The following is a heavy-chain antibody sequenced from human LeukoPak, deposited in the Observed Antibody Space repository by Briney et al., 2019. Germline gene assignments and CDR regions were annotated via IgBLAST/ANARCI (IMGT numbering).Heavy chain of an antibody. V-gene: IGHV3-21*01. J-gene: IGHJ4*02. CDR2: ISSSSSYI. CDR1: GFTFSSYS. CDR3: ARDLVNEGAPSGY. Sequence: PGGSLRLSCAASGFTFSSYSMNWVRQAPGKGLEWVSSISSSSSYIYYADSVKGRFTISRDNAKNSLYLQMNSLRAEDTAVYYCARDLVNEGAPSGYWGQGTLVTVSS. D-gene: IGHD1-26*01.